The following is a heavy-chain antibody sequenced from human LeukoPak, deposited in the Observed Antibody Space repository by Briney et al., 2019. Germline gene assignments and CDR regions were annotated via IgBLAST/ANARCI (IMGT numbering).Heavy chain of an antibody. D-gene: IGHD2-15*01. V-gene: IGHV4-34*01. CDR3: ARALYCSGKRCKILPRPLDY. CDR2: INHSGST. J-gene: IGHJ4*02. Sequence: SETLSLTCAVYGGSFSGYYWSWTRQPPGKGLEWIGEINHSGSTNYNPALKSRVTISVDTSRNQFYLKLNSVTAADTAVYYCARALYCSGKRCKILPRPLDYWGQGTLVTVSS. CDR1: GGSFSGYY.